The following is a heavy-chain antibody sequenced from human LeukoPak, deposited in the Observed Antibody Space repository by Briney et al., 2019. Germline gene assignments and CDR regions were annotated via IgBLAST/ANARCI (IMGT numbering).Heavy chain of an antibody. Sequence: PSETLSLTCTVSGGSISSSDYSWAWIRQPPGKGLEWIGSISYSGSTYYNPSLKSRVTISVDTSRTQFSLKLSSVTAADTAVYYCARHCSGGRCYGFDYWGQGTLVTVSS. V-gene: IGHV4-39*01. CDR2: ISYSGST. CDR3: ARHCSGGRCYGFDY. J-gene: IGHJ4*02. CDR1: GGSISSSDYS. D-gene: IGHD2-15*01.